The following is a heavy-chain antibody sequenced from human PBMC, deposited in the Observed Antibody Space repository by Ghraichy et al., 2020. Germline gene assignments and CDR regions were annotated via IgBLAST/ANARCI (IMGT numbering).Heavy chain of an antibody. D-gene: IGHD6-6*01. CDR1: GFTVSSNY. Sequence: GGSLRLSCAASGFTVSSNYMSWVRQAPGKGLEWVSVIYSGGSTYYADSVKGRFTISRDNSKNTLYLQMNSLRAEDTAVYYCAREWYSSSSEHRGYFDYWGQGTLVTVSS. V-gene: IGHV3-66*02. CDR3: AREWYSSSSEHRGYFDY. J-gene: IGHJ4*02. CDR2: IYSGGST.